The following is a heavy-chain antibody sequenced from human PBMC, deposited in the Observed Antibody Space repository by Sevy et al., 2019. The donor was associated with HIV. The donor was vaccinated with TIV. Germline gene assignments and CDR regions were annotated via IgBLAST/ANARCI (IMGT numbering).Heavy chain of an antibody. J-gene: IGHJ4*02. V-gene: IGHV3-23*01. CDR3: AKVAAVARGYFDY. CDR1: GFTFSSYA. D-gene: IGHD6-19*01. Sequence: GGYLRLSCEASGFTFSSYAMSWVRQAPGKGLEWVSSISGSGAGTDYADSVKGRFTTSRDNSKNTMYLQLNSLRAEDTAIYYCAKVAAVARGYFDYWGQGTLVTVSS. CDR2: ISGSGAGT.